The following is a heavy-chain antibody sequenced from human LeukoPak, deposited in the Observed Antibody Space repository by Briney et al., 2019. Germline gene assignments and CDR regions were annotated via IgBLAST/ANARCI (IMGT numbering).Heavy chain of an antibody. CDR3: AKGSYYDSSGSFYFDY. D-gene: IGHD3-22*01. CDR2: ISGSGDNT. Sequence: GGSLRLSCAASVVTFSSYSVSWVRKAPWKGLEWVSGISGSGDNTYYADSVKGRFTISRDNSKNTLYVQVNSLGTEDTAAYYCAKGSYYDSSGSFYFDYCGQGTLVTVSS. J-gene: IGHJ4*02. CDR1: VVTFSSYS. V-gene: IGHV3-23*01.